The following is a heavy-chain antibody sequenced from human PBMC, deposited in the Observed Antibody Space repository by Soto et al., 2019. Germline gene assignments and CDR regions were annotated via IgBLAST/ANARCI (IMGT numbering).Heavy chain of an antibody. V-gene: IGHV3-30*18. D-gene: IGHD3-10*01. CDR2: ISYDGREI. CDR3: ANGKDGVSYYYGMDV. Sequence: QVQLVESGGGVVQPGRSLRLSCAASGFTFRSYGMHWVRQAPGKGLEWVAVISYDGREIHYVDSVKGRFTISRDNSKDTLYLQMNSLRGEYTAVYFCANGKDGVSYYYGMDVWGPGTTVAVSS. CDR1: GFTFRSYG. J-gene: IGHJ6*02.